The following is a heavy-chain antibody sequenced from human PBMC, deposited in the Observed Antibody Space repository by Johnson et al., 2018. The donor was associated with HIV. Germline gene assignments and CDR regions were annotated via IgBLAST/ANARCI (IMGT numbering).Heavy chain of an antibody. D-gene: IGHD6-13*01. CDR1: GFPFSSYG. Sequence: QVQLVESGGGVVQPGRSLRLSCTGSGFPFSSYGMHWVRQAPGRGLEWVAVMWYDGSNKYYADSVKGRFTISRDNSKNTLYLQMNSLRAEDTAVYYCAKCIWGSSLIDAFECWGQGTVVTVSS. CDR3: AKCIWGSSLIDAFEC. V-gene: IGHV3-33*06. J-gene: IGHJ3*01. CDR2: MWYDGSNK.